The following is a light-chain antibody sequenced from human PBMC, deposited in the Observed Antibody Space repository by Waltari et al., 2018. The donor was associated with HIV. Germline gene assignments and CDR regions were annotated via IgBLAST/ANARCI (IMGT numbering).Light chain of an antibody. CDR3: SSYAGSHTLI. V-gene: IGLV2-23*02. J-gene: IGLJ2*01. Sequence: QSALTQPASVSGSPGQSITIPCTGSSGDVGSYNLVSWYQLLPGKVPKLLIYEVSKRPAGVSNRFAGSKSDTTASLTISGLQADDEADYYCSSYAGSHTLIFGGGTKLTVL. CDR1: SGDVGSYNL. CDR2: EVS.